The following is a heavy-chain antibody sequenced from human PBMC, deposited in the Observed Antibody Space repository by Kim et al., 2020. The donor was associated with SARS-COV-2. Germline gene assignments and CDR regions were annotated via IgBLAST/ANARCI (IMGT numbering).Heavy chain of an antibody. Sequence: VKGRFTISREDSKNAAYLQMNSLKNEDTAVYYCTRQHSHYDILTGYAFDIWGQGTMVTVSS. J-gene: IGHJ3*02. CDR3: TRQHSHYDILTGYAFDI. D-gene: IGHD3-9*01. V-gene: IGHV3-73*01.